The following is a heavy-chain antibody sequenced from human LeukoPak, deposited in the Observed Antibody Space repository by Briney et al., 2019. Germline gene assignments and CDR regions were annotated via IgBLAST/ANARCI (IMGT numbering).Heavy chain of an antibody. CDR1: GDSVSSNSAA. D-gene: IGHD2-15*01. CDR2: TYYRSKWNN. V-gene: IGHV6-1*01. Sequence: SQTPSLTCAISGDSVSSNSAAWNWIRQSPSRGLEWLGRTYYRSKWNNDYAVSVKSRITINPDTSKNQFSLQLNSVTPEDTAVYYCARVAATPLFYYYGMDVWGQGTTVTVSS. CDR3: ARVAATPLFYYYGMDV. J-gene: IGHJ6*02.